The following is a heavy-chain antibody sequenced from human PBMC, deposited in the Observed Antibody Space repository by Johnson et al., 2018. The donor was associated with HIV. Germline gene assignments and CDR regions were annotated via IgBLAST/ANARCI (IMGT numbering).Heavy chain of an antibody. CDR2: IKEDGGAI. D-gene: IGHD5-18*01. V-gene: IGHV3-7*01. CDR1: GFLFSSQW. CDR3: ARDRSWIQLWFDAFDI. Sequence: VQLLESGGGLVQPGGSLRLSCAASGFLFSSQWMSWVRQAPGKGPEWVASIKEDGGAIYYADSVEGRFTISRDNTKESLYLQMNSLRAEDTAVYYCARDRSWIQLWFDAFDIWGQGTMVTVSS. J-gene: IGHJ3*02.